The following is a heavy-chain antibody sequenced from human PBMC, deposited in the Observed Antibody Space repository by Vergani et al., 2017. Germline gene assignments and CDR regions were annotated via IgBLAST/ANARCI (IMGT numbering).Heavy chain of an antibody. D-gene: IGHD3-10*01. J-gene: IGHJ5*02. CDR2: ISGDGANI. CDR1: GFAFSSFG. CDR3: AKVPRYYYGSVISYNNWNNP. V-gene: IGHV3-23*01. Sequence: EVQLLESGGGLVQPGGSLRLSCAASGFAFSSFGMSWVRQAPGKGLEWVSGISGDGANIYYADSVKGRFTISRDNSKSKLFLQMRNLRADDTAVYYCAKVPRYYYGSVISYNNWNNPWGQGTLVTVSS.